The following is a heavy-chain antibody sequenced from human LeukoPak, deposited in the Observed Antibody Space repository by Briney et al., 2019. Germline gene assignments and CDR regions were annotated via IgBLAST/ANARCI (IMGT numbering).Heavy chain of an antibody. CDR2: INSDGSSR. V-gene: IGHV3-74*01. D-gene: IGHD6-13*01. Sequence: GGSLRLSCAASGFTFSTYSMNWVRQAPGKGLVWVSRINSDGSSRNYADSVKGRFTISRDNSKNTLYLQMNSLRAEDTAVYYCATGTAAGYYYYMDVWGKGTTVTVSS. CDR1: GFTFSTYS. J-gene: IGHJ6*03. CDR3: ATGTAAGYYYYMDV.